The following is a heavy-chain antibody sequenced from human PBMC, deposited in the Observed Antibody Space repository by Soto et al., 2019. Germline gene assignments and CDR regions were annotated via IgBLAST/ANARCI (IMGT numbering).Heavy chain of an antibody. V-gene: IGHV1-2*04. CDR1: GYTFTGYY. J-gene: IGHJ5*02. Sequence: GASVQVSCKASGYTFTGYYMHWVRQAPGQGLEWMGWINPNSGGTNYAQKFQGWVTMTRDTSISTAYMELSRLRSDDTAVYYCARAPLYCSSTSCPLGTNWFDPRGRGTLVTVSS. D-gene: IGHD2-2*01. CDR3: ARAPLYCSSTSCPLGTNWFDP. CDR2: INPNSGGT.